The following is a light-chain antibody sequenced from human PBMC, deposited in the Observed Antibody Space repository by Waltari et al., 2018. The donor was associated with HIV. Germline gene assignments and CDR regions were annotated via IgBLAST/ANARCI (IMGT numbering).Light chain of an antibody. CDR1: TTAIGNSDY. J-gene: IGLJ3*02. CDR2: DVT. Sequence: QSALTQPASVSGSPGQSITISCTGTTTAIGNSDYVPWSQHRPGKAPKLLIYDVTNRPSGVSARFSGSKSGNTASLSISGLQAEDEADYFCSSYRTYGTLVFGGGTKVTVL. CDR3: SSYRTYGTLV. V-gene: IGLV2-14*01.